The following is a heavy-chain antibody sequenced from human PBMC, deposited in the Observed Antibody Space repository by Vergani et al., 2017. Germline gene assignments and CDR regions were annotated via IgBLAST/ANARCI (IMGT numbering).Heavy chain of an antibody. CDR3: ARQKDYYMDV. CDR1: GASITSGDYY. CDR2: IYYRGST. Sequence: QVQLQESGPGLTKPSQTLSLTCTVSGASITSGDYYWNWIRQTPGKGLEWIGYIYYRGSTFYNPSLESRLTISLDTSENHLSLKLTSVTDADTAVYYCARQKDYYMDVWGKGTTVTVS. V-gene: IGHV4-30-4*01. J-gene: IGHJ6*03.